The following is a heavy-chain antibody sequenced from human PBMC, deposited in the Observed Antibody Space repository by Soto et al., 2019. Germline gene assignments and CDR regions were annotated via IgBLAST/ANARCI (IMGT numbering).Heavy chain of an antibody. CDR2: IYSGGST. Sequence: GGSLRLSCAASGFTVSSNYMSWVRQAPGKGLEWVSVIYSGGSTYYADSVKGRFTISRDNSKNTLYLQMNSLRAEDTAVYYCARMLEWLLYFVNWGQGTLVTVSS. D-gene: IGHD3-3*01. V-gene: IGHV3-53*01. CDR3: ARMLEWLLYFVN. J-gene: IGHJ4*02. CDR1: GFTVSSNY.